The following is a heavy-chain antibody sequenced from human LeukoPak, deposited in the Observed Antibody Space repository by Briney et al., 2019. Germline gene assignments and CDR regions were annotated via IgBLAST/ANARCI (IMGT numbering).Heavy chain of an antibody. Sequence: SETLFLTCTVSGGVISSSSYYWGWIRQPPGKGLEWIGSIYYSGTTYYNPSLKSRVTISVDSSKNQFSLKLSSVTAADTAVYYCARGRSEAFDIWGQGTTVTVSS. CDR1: GGVISSSSYY. V-gene: IGHV4-39*07. CDR3: ARGRSEAFDI. CDR2: IYYSGTT. J-gene: IGHJ3*02.